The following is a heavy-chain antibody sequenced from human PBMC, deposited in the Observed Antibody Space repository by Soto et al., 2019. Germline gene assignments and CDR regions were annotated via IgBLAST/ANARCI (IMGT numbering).Heavy chain of an antibody. J-gene: IGHJ4*02. V-gene: IGHV1-8*01. CDR3: ARVGSGYDFDY. Sequence: GASVKVSCKASGYTFTSYDINWVRQATGQGLEWMGWMNPNSGNTGYAQKFQGRVTITADKSTSTAYMELSSLRSEDTAVYYCARVGSGYDFDYWGQGTLVTVSS. D-gene: IGHD5-12*01. CDR1: GYTFTSYD. CDR2: MNPNSGNT.